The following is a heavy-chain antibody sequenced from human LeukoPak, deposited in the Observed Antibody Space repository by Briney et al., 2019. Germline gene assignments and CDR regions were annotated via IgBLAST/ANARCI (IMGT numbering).Heavy chain of an antibody. V-gene: IGHV4-61*02. D-gene: IGHD3-10*01. J-gene: IGHJ4*02. CDR3: ARDTYYYGSGTYYFNY. CDR2: IDTSGST. Sequence: PSETLSLTCTVSGGSISSGSYYWSWIRQPAGKGLEWIGRIDTSGSTNYNPSLKSRVTISVDTSKNQFSLKLTSVTAADTAVYYCARDTYYYGSGTYYFNYWGQGTLVTVSS. CDR1: GGSISSGSYY.